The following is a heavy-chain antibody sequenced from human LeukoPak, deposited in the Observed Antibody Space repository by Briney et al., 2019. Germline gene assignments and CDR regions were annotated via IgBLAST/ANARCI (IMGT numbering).Heavy chain of an antibody. V-gene: IGHV3-23*01. D-gene: IGHD6-6*01. CDR2: ISGSGGST. CDR1: GFTFSSYA. Sequence: GGSLRLSCAASGFTFSSYAMSWVRQAPGRGREWVSAISGSGGSTYYADSVKGRFTISRDNSKNTLYLQMNSLRAEDTAVYYCAKSHSSGHFEYWGQGTLVTVSS. J-gene: IGHJ4*02. CDR3: AKSHSSGHFEY.